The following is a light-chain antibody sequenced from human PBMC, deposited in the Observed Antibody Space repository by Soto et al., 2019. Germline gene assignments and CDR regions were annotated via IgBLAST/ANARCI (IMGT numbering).Light chain of an antibody. CDR1: QTISSN. V-gene: IGKV3-15*01. CDR3: QQYHNWPPQYT. CDR2: GAS. J-gene: IGKJ2*01. Sequence: EIVMTQSPATLSVSPGERASLSCRASQTISSNLAWYQQKPGQAPRLLIHGASTRATGVPARFSGSGSGTEFTLTITSLQSEDFAGYYCQQYHNWPPQYTFGQGTQLQI.